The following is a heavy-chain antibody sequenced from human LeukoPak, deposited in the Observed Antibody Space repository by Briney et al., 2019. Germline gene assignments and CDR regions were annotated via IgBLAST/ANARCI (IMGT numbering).Heavy chain of an antibody. D-gene: IGHD1-26*01. V-gene: IGHV3-21*01. J-gene: IGHJ4*02. Sequence: TGGSLRLSCAASGFTFSNYNMNWVRQAPGKGLEWVPSITSSSSYIYYADSVKGRFTISRDNAKNSLYLQMNSLRAEDTAVYYCARASGSYFIDYWGRGTLVTVSS. CDR1: GFTFSNYN. CDR2: ITSSSSYI. CDR3: ARASGSYFIDY.